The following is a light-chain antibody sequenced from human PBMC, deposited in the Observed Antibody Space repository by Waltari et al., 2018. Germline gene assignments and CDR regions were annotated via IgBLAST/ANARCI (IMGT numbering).Light chain of an antibody. CDR1: TSDVGRYNY. CDR3: CSFAGAYTWI. J-gene: IGLJ2*01. CDR2: DVT. Sequence: SALTQPRSVSGSPGQSVTISCTGTTSDVGRYNYVSWYQHLPGKAPELLMFDVTQRPSGVPDRFSGSKSANTASLTISGLQPDDEADYYCCSFAGAYTWIFGGGTKVTVL. V-gene: IGLV2-11*01.